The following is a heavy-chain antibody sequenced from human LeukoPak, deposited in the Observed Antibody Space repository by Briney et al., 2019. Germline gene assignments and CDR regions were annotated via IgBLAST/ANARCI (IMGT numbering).Heavy chain of an antibody. Sequence: SETLSLTCAVSGGSFSGYYWSWIRQPPGKGLEWIGDINHSGTTNYNPSLKSRVNISVDTSTNQFSLKLTSVTAADTAVYYCARVGSPLIIDYWGQGTLVTVSS. CDR3: ARVGSPLIIDY. J-gene: IGHJ4*02. V-gene: IGHV4-34*01. CDR2: INHSGTT. CDR1: GGSFSGYY. D-gene: IGHD3-10*01.